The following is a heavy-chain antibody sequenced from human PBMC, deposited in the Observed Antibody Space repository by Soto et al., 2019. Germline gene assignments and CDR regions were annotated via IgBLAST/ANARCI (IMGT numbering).Heavy chain of an antibody. CDR1: GGSISSGYYY. J-gene: IGHJ6*02. CDR3: ARSGVNYDFWSGYYTGYYYGMDV. CDR2: IYYSGST. V-gene: IGHV4-30-4*01. D-gene: IGHD3-3*01. Sequence: PSETLSLTCSVSGGSISSGYYYWSWIRQPPGKGLEWIGNIYYSGSTYYNPSLKSRVTISVDTSKNQFSLKLSSVTAADTAVYYCARSGVNYDFWSGYYTGYYYGMDVWGQGTTVTVSS.